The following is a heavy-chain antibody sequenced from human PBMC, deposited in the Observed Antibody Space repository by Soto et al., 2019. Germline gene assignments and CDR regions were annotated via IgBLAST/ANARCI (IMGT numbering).Heavy chain of an antibody. Sequence: QVQLQGSGPGLVKPSQTLSLTCTVSGGSISSGNYYWSWIRQPPGKGLEGIGFISYSGSTYYSLSLKSRVTISVDTSKNQFSLNLSFVTAADTAVYYCATMGTPATGLYYFDYWGQGTLVTVSS. CDR3: ATMGTPATGLYYFDY. D-gene: IGHD5-18*01. J-gene: IGHJ4*02. CDR1: GGSISSGNYY. V-gene: IGHV4-30-4*01. CDR2: ISYSGST.